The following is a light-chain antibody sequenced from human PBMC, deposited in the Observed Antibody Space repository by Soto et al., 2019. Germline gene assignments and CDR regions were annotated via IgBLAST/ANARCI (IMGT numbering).Light chain of an antibody. CDR1: RSVSSY. V-gene: IGKV3-20*01. J-gene: IGKJ5*01. CDR3: QQYGSSP. CDR2: DAS. Sequence: EIVLTQSPATLSLSPGESATLSCRATRSVSSYLAWYQQKPGQAPRLLIYDASSRPTDIPARFSGSGSGTDFTLTISRLEPEDFAVYYCQQYGSSPLGQGTRLEIK.